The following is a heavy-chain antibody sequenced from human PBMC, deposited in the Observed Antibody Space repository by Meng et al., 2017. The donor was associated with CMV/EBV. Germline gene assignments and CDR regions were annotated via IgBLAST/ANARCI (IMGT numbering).Heavy chain of an antibody. Sequence: GESLKISCKGSGYSFTSYWIGWVRQMPGKGLEWMGIIYPGDSATKYSPSFQGQVTISADKSISTAYLQWSSLKASDTAMYYCARQSLYSSSWRWDYYYGMDVWGQGTTVTVSS. CDR3: ARQSLYSSSWRWDYYYGMDV. V-gene: IGHV5-51*01. J-gene: IGHJ6*02. D-gene: IGHD6-13*01. CDR1: GYSFTSYW. CDR2: IYPGDSAT.